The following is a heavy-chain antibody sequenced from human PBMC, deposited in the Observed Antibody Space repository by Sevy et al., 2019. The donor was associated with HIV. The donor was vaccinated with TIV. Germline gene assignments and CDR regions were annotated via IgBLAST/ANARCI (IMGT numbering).Heavy chain of an antibody. CDR3: ARHMDSGTYGHPGFDY. J-gene: IGHJ4*02. CDR2: MYNIGST. CDR1: GGSISSSSYY. D-gene: IGHD1-26*01. V-gene: IGHV4-39*01. Sequence: SETLSLTCTVSGGSISSSSYYWGCIRQPPGKGLEWIGSMYNIGSTYYNRSLKSRVTISVDTFMNQFSLNLSSLTAADTAVYYCARHMDSGTYGHPGFDYWGQGTLVTVSS.